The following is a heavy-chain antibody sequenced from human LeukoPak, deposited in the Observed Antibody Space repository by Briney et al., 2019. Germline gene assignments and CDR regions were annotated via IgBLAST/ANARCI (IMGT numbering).Heavy chain of an antibody. Sequence: ASVRVSCKASGYTFTGYYMHWVRQAPGQGLEWMGWINPNSGGTNYAQKFQGRVTMTRDTSISTAYMEMSRLRSDDTAVYYCARYRTTYYYDSSGTANYYYYMDVWGKGTTVTVSS. CDR3: ARYRTTYYYDSSGTANYYYYMDV. CDR1: GYTFTGYY. CDR2: INPNSGGT. V-gene: IGHV1-2*02. D-gene: IGHD3-22*01. J-gene: IGHJ6*03.